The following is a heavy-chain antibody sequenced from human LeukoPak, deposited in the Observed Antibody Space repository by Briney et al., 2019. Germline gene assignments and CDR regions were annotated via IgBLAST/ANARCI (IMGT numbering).Heavy chain of an antibody. D-gene: IGHD2-15*01. CDR2: ISSSSSYI. V-gene: IGHV3-21*01. J-gene: IGHJ4*02. Sequence: GRSLRLSCAASGFTFSSYSMDWVRQAPGKGLEWVSSISSSSSYIYYADSVKGRFTISRDNAKNSLYLQMNSLRAEDTAVYYCASTRYCSGGSCYGWGQGTLVTVSS. CDR3: ASTRYCSGGSCYG. CDR1: GFTFSSYS.